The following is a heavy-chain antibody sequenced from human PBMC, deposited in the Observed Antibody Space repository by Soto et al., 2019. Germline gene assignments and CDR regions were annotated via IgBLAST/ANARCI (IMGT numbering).Heavy chain of an antibody. J-gene: IGHJ4*02. CDR2: INHSGST. Sequence: PSETLSLTCAVYGGSFSGYYWSWIRQPPGKGLEWIGEINHSGSTNYNPSLKSRVTISVDTSKNQFSLKLSSVTAADTAVYYCARAAADSSSAFDYWGQGTLVTVSS. V-gene: IGHV4-34*01. CDR1: GGSFSGYY. CDR3: ARAAADSSSAFDY. D-gene: IGHD6-6*01.